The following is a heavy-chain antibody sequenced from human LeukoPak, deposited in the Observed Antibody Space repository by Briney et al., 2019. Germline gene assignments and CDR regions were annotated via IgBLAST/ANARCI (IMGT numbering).Heavy chain of an antibody. CDR1: GGSISSSSYY. CDR2: IYYSGST. D-gene: IGHD3-10*01. CDR3: ARHGGGSGSYPWFDP. V-gene: IGHV4-39*01. J-gene: IGHJ5*02. Sequence: SETLSLTCTVSGGSISSSSYYWGWIRQPPGKGLEWIGSIYYSGSTYYNPSLKSRVTISVDTSKNQFSLKLSSVTAADTAVYYCARHGGGSGSYPWFDPWGQGTLVIVSS.